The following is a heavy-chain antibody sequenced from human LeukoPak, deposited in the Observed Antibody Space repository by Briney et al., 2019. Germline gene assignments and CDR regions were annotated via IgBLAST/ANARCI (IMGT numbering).Heavy chain of an antibody. Sequence: SETLSLTCAVYGGSFSGYYWGWIRQPPGKGLEWIGSIYYSGSTYYNPSLKSRVTISVDASKNQFSLKLSFVTAADTAVYYCARIDSSGWNEARGTLDFWGQGTMVTVSS. V-gene: IGHV4-39*01. J-gene: IGHJ3*01. CDR3: ARIDSSGWNEARGTLDF. D-gene: IGHD6-19*01. CDR1: GGSFSGYY. CDR2: IYYSGST.